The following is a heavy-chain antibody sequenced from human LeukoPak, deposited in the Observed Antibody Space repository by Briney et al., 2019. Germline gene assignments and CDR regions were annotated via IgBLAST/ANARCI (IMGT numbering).Heavy chain of an antibody. Sequence: SETLPLTCAVYGGSFSGYYWSWIRQPPGKGLEWIGEINHSGSTNYNPSLKSRVTISVDTSKNQFSLKLSSVTAADTAVYYCARGGGQPFDFDYWGQGTLVTVSS. V-gene: IGHV4-34*01. D-gene: IGHD2-15*01. J-gene: IGHJ4*02. CDR1: GGSFSGYY. CDR2: INHSGST. CDR3: ARGGGQPFDFDY.